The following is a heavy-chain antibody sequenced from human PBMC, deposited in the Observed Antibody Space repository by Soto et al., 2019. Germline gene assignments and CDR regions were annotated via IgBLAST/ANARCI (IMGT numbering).Heavy chain of an antibody. CDR2: IWYDGSNK. CDR1: GFTFSSYG. CDR3: ARGRYCSTTSCSPMDV. D-gene: IGHD2-2*01. Sequence: GVSLRLSCAASGFTFSSYGMHWVRQAPGKGLKWVAVIWYDGSNKYYADSVKGRFTISRDNSKNTLYLQMNSLRAEDTAVYYCARGRYCSTTSCSPMDVWGQGTTVTVSS. J-gene: IGHJ6*02. V-gene: IGHV3-33*01.